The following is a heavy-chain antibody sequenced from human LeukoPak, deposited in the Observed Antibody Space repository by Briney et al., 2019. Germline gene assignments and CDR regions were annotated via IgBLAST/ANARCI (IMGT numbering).Heavy chain of an antibody. V-gene: IGHV4-4*02. CDR2: IPLTGLT. CDR1: GGSISNTNW. Sequence: SETLSLTCGVSGGSISNTNWWSWVRQPPGQGLEWIGEIPLTGLTHYNPSLESRVTVSLDKSKIQLSLNLTSVTAADTAVYYCSRENGAFSPFGYWGQGTLVTVLS. J-gene: IGHJ4*02. CDR3: SRENGAFSPFGY. D-gene: IGHD2-8*01.